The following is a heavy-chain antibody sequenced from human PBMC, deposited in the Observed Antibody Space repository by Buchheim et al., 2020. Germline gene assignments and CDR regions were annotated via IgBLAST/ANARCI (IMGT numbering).Heavy chain of an antibody. V-gene: IGHV1-46*01. CDR2: INPSGGST. CDR1: GGTFSSYT. CDR3: ARDPSHYAVAGTYYYGMDV. J-gene: IGHJ6*02. Sequence: QVQLVQSGAEVKKPGSSVKVSCKASGGTFSSYTISWVRQAPGQGLEWMGIINPSGGSTSYAQKFQGRVTMTRDTSTSTVYMELSSLRSEDTAVYYCARDPSHYAVAGTYYYGMDVWGQGTT. D-gene: IGHD6-19*01.